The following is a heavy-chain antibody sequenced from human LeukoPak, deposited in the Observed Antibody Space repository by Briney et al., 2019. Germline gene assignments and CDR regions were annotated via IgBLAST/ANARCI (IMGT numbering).Heavy chain of an antibody. CDR2: ITGSHGPT. V-gene: IGHV3-23*01. CDR1: GFTFSSFA. CDR3: ARDDYYDSSGYYPTLDY. D-gene: IGHD3-22*01. J-gene: IGHJ4*02. Sequence: GGSLRLSCAASGFTFSSFAMTWVRQAPGKGLEWVSSITGSHGPTYNTDSVKGRFTISRDNSQNTLYLQMNSLRAEDTAVYYCARDDYYDSSGYYPTLDYWGQGTLVTVSS.